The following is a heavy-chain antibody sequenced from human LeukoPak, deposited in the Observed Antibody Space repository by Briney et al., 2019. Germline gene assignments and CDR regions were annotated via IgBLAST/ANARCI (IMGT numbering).Heavy chain of an antibody. CDR2: IYYSGST. Sequence: SETLSLTCTVSGGSISSYYWSWIRHHPGKGLEWIGYIYYSGSTNYNPSLKSRVTISVDTSKNQFPLKLSSVTAADTAVYYCAKDGVVRGLGPYYFDSWGQGSLVTVSS. CDR3: AKDGVVRGLGPYYFDS. J-gene: IGHJ4*02. CDR1: GGSISSYY. V-gene: IGHV4-59*01. D-gene: IGHD3-10*01.